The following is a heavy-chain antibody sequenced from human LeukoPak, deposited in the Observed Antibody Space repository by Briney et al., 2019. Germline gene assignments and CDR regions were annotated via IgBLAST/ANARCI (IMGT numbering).Heavy chain of an antibody. D-gene: IGHD3-22*01. Sequence: PGGSLRLSCAASGFTFSSYAMSWVRQAPGKGLEWVSAISGSGGSTYYADSVKSRFTISRDNSKNTLYLQMNSLRAEDTAVYYCAKDSRRITMIVVVTPVDYWGQGTLVTVSS. J-gene: IGHJ4*02. CDR1: GFTFSSYA. CDR3: AKDSRRITMIVVVTPVDY. CDR2: ISGSGGST. V-gene: IGHV3-23*01.